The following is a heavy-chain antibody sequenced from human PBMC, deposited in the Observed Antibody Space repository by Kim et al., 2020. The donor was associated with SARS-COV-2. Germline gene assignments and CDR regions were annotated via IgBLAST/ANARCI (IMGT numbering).Heavy chain of an antibody. CDR1: GFTFSSYG. D-gene: IGHD3-10*01. J-gene: IGHJ3*02. CDR3: AKGLLLWFGGAYDI. Sequence: GGSLRLSCAASGFTFSSYGMHWVRQAPGKGLEWVAVISYDGSNKYYADSVKGRFTISRDNSKNTLYLQMNSLRDEDTAVYYCAKGLLLWFGGAYDIWGQG. CDR2: ISYDGSNK. V-gene: IGHV3-30*18.